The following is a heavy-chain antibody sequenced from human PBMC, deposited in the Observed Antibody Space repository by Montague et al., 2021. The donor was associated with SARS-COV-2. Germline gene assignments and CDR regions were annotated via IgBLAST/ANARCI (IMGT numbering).Heavy chain of an antibody. Sequence: SETLSLTCGVSGASISSNTWWNWVRQSPGKGLEWIGEVLYTDYTNYNPSLKSRLTISLDKSKNQVSLRLTSVTAADTVVYYCATVARGCSATSCYLSSWGPGTLVTVSS. CDR2: VLYTDYT. V-gene: IGHV4-4*02. CDR1: GASISSNTW. D-gene: IGHD2-2*01. J-gene: IGHJ4*02. CDR3: ATVARGCSATSCYLSS.